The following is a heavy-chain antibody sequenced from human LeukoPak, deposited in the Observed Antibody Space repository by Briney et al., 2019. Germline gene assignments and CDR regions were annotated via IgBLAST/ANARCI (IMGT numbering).Heavy chain of an antibody. CDR3: ARDPAVTYGSGDYYYYMDV. J-gene: IGHJ6*03. Sequence: SQTLSLTCAISGDSVSSNSGAWNWIRQSPSRGLEWLGRTYYRSKWYNDYAASVKSRVIINPDTTKNQFSLQLISVTPEDTAVYYCARDPAVTYGSGDYYYYMDVWGNGTRVTVSS. V-gene: IGHV6-1*01. D-gene: IGHD3-10*01. CDR2: TYYRSKWYN. CDR1: GDSVSSNSGA.